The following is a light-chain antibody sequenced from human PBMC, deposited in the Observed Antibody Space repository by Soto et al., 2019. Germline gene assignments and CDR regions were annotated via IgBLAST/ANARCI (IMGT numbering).Light chain of an antibody. CDR2: WAS. CDR1: QSVLHSSNNKNY. J-gene: IGKJ2*01. Sequence: DIVMTQSPDSLAVSLGERATINCKSSQSVLHSSNNKNYLAWCQQKPGQPPKLLIYWASTRESGVPDRFSGSGSGTGFTLTISTLQAEDVAVYHCQQYYSAPYTFGQGTKLEIK. V-gene: IGKV4-1*01. CDR3: QQYYSAPYT.